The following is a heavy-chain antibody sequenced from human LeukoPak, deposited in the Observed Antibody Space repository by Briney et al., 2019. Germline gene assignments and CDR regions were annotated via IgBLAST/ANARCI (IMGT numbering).Heavy chain of an antibody. CDR3: ARNGNYYGSGAPYYFDY. CDR1: GGSISSYY. CDR2: IYYSGST. Sequence: SETLSLTCTVSGGSISSYYWSWIRQPPGKGLEWIGYIYYSGSTNYNPSLKSRVTKSVDTSKNQFSLKLSSVTAADTAVYYCARNGNYYGSGAPYYFDYWGQGTLVTVSS. V-gene: IGHV4-59*01. J-gene: IGHJ4*02. D-gene: IGHD3-10*01.